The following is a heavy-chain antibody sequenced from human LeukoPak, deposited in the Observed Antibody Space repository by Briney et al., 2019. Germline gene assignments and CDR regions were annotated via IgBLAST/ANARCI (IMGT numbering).Heavy chain of an antibody. V-gene: IGHV3-53*01. CDR1: GFTVSDNS. CDR2: IYYDDRT. J-gene: IGHJ6*03. Sequence: GGSLRLSCTVSGFTVSDNSMSWVRQAPGKGLEWVSFIYYDDRTHYSDSVKGRFTISRDNSKNTLYLQMNSLRAEDTAVYYCARHGSITMVRGRLRYFYMDVWGKGTTVTISS. D-gene: IGHD3-10*01. CDR3: ARHGSITMVRGRLRYFYMDV.